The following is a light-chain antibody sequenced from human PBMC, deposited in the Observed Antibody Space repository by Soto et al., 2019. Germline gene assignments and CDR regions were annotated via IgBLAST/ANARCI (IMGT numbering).Light chain of an antibody. CDR2: EVT. CDR1: SSDVGDYNS. V-gene: IGLV2-8*01. J-gene: IGLJ1*01. CDR3: SSYAGSYNLYV. Sequence: QSVLTPPPSASGSPGQSVAISCTGTSSDVGDYNSVSWYQQHPGKAPKLIIYEVTKRPSGVPDRFSGSKSGNTASLTFFWLQAEDEGVYYCSSYAGSYNLYVFGTGTKVTVL.